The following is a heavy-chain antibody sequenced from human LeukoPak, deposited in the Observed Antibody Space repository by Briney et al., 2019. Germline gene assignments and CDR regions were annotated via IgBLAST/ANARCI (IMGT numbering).Heavy chain of an antibody. CDR2: IRSSGSYI. J-gene: IGHJ4*02. V-gene: IGHV3-21*01. Sequence: GGSLRLSCAASGFTFSSYTMNWVRQAPGKGLEGVSSIRSSGSYIYYADPVKGRFTISRDNAENSLYLQMNSLRAEDTAVYYCARDVQIDYWGQGTLVTVSS. D-gene: IGHD1-1*01. CDR1: GFTFSSYT. CDR3: ARDVQIDY.